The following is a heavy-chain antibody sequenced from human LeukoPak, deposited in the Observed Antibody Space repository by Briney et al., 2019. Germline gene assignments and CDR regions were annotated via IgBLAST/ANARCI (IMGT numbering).Heavy chain of an antibody. V-gene: IGHV3-7*03. Sequence: PGGSLRLSCAASGFTFSSYWMSWVRQAPGKGLEWVANIKQDGSEKYYVDSVKGRFTISRDNAKNSLYLQMNSLRAEDTAVYYCARVSPIVVVPFEDWYFDLWGRGTLVTVSS. CDR2: IKQDGSEK. CDR3: ARVSPIVVVPFEDWYFDL. D-gene: IGHD3-22*01. CDR1: GFTFSSYW. J-gene: IGHJ2*01.